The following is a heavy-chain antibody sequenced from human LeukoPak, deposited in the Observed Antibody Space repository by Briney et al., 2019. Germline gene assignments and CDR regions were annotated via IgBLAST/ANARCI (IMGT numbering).Heavy chain of an antibody. V-gene: IGHV1-8*01. J-gene: IGHJ5*02. CDR2: MNPNSGNT. CDR1: GYTFTSYD. D-gene: IGHD6-13*01. CDR3: ARLKRGIGAAGTSLRGWFDP. Sequence: ASVKVSCKASGYTFTSYDINWVRQATGQGLEWMGWMNPNSGNTGYAQKFQGRVTMTRNTSISTAYMELSSLRSEDTAVYYCARLKRGIGAAGTSLRGWFDPWGQGTLVTVSS.